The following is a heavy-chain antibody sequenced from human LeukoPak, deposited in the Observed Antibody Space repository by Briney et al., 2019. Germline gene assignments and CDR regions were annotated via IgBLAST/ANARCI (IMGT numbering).Heavy chain of an antibody. J-gene: IGHJ5*02. CDR3: ARDRLGGGETFDP. V-gene: IGHV3-21*01. CDR1: GFSFRSYS. CDR2: ITSSSSYI. D-gene: IGHD3-16*01. Sequence: GGSLRLSCAASGFSFRSYSMDWVRQAPGKGLEWVSSITSSSSYISYADSVKGRFTISRDNAENSLFLQMNSLRPEDTAVYFCARDRLGGGETFDPWGQGTLVTVSS.